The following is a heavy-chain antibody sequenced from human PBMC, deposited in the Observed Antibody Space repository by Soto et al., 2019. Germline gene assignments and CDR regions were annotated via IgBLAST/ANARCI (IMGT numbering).Heavy chain of an antibody. CDR2: IYYSGST. V-gene: IGHV4-30-4*01. CDR3: ARGGASSKYFDY. CDR1: GGSISSGDYY. J-gene: IGHJ4*02. Sequence: SETLSLTCTVSGGSISSGDYYWSWIRQPPGKGLEWIGYIYYSGSTYYNPSLKSRVTISVDTSKNQFSLKLSSVTAADTAVYYCARGGASSKYFDYWGQGTRVTVSS. D-gene: IGHD2-15*01.